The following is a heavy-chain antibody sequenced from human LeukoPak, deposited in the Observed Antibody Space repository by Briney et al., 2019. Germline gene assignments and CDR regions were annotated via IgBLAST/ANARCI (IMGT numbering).Heavy chain of an antibody. V-gene: IGHV3-21*01. CDR1: GFTFSSYT. Sequence: GGSLRLSCAASGFTFSSYTINWVRQAPGKGLEWVSSISGNSNYIYYADSVKGRFTISRDNSKNTLYLQMNSLRAEDTAVYYCAKDPGGFLDYWGQGTLVTVSS. CDR3: AKDPGGFLDY. D-gene: IGHD3-16*01. J-gene: IGHJ4*02. CDR2: ISGNSNYI.